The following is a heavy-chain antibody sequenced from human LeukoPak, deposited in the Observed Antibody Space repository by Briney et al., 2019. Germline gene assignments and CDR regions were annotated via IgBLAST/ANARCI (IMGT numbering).Heavy chain of an antibody. V-gene: IGHV6-1*01. CDR1: GDIVSTASNA. J-gene: IGHJ6*02. Sequence: SQTLSLTCAISGDIVSTASNAWYWIRQSPSRGLEWLGRTYYRSKWYNDYAISVKSRITINPDTSKNQFSLQLNSVTPEDTAVYSCARLNPRHGMDVWGQGTTVTVSS. CDR3: ARLNPRHGMDV. CDR2: TYYRSKWYN.